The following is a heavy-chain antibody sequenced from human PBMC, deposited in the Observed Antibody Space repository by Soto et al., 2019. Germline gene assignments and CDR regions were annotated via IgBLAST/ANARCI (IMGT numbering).Heavy chain of an antibody. Sequence: GASVKVSCKASGGTFSSYAISWVRQAPGQGLEWMGGIIPIFGTANYAQKFQGRVTITADESTSTAYMELSSLRSEDTAVYYCARVLGGNYYDSSGYYYPFDYWGQGTLVTVSS. CDR2: IIPIFGTA. D-gene: IGHD3-22*01. CDR1: GGTFSSYA. J-gene: IGHJ4*02. V-gene: IGHV1-69*13. CDR3: ARVLGGNYYDSSGYYYPFDY.